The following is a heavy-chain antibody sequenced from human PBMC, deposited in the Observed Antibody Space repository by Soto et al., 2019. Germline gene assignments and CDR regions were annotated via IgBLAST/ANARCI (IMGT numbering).Heavy chain of an antibody. CDR2: ISAYNGNT. D-gene: IGHD1-1*01. Sequence: VASVKVSCKASGYTFTSYGISWVRQAPGQGLEWMGWISAYNGNTNYAQKLQGRVTMTTDTSTSTAYMELRSLRSDDTAVYYCAILSSKTGTTPWGQGTLVTSPQ. CDR3: AILSSKTGTTP. J-gene: IGHJ5*02. V-gene: IGHV1-18*01. CDR1: GYTFTSYG.